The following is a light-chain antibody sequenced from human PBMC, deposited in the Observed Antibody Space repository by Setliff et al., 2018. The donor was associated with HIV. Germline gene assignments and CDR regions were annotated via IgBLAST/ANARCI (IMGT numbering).Light chain of an antibody. CDR3: CSYAGSSTPYV. CDR2: EVS. CDR1: SSDVGSYNL. Sequence: QSALTLPASVSGSPGQSITISCTGTSSDVGSYNLVSWYQQHPGKAPKLMIYEVSKRPSGVSNRFSGSKSGNTAPLTISGLQAEDEADYYCCSYAGSSTPYVFGTGTKVTVL. V-gene: IGLV2-23*02. J-gene: IGLJ1*01.